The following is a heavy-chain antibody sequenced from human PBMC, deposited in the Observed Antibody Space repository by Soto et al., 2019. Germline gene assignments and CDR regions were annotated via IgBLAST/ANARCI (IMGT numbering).Heavy chain of an antibody. CDR3: ARRSFGYSYGFFYFDY. CDR1: GGSISSGGYY. Sequence: SETLSLTCTVSGGSISSGGYYWSWIRQHPGKGLEWIGYIYYSGSTYYNPSLKSRVTISVDTSKNQFSLKLSSVTAADTAVYYGARRSFGYSYGFFYFDYWGQGTLVTVSS. J-gene: IGHJ4*02. D-gene: IGHD5-18*01. CDR2: IYYSGST. V-gene: IGHV4-31*03.